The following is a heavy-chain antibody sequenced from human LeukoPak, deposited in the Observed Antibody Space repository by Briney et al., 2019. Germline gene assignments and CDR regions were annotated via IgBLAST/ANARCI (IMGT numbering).Heavy chain of an antibody. CDR2: MNPNSGGT. V-gene: IGHV1-2*04. D-gene: IGHD3-10*01. Sequence: ASVKVSCKASGYTFTSYDINWVRQATGQGLEWMGWMNPNSGGTNYAQKFQGWVTMTRDTSISTAYMELSRLRSDDTAVYYCARGMASRSVTDYYYYGMDVWGQGTTVTVSS. CDR1: GYTFTSYD. J-gene: IGHJ6*02. CDR3: ARGMASRSVTDYYYYGMDV.